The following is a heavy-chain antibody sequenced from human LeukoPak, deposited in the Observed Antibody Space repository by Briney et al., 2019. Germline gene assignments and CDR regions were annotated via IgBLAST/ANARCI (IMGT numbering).Heavy chain of an antibody. V-gene: IGHV3-30*18. D-gene: IGHD6-6*01. Sequence: GRSLRLSCAASGFTFSSYGMHWVRQAPGKGLEWVAVISYDGSNKYYADSVKGRFTISRDNSKNTLYLQMNSLRAEDTAVYYCAKGGLWRQLGSLPIERIDYWGQGTLVTVSS. CDR2: ISYDGSNK. CDR3: AKGGLWRQLGSLPIERIDY. J-gene: IGHJ4*02. CDR1: GFTFSSYG.